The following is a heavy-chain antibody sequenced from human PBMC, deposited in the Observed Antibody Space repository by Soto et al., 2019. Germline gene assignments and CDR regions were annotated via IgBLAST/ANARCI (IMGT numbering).Heavy chain of an antibody. Sequence: EVQLLESGGGLVQPGGSLRLSCAASGFTFSNYAVTWVRQAPGKGLEWVSNISGSGGSTYYADSVKGRFTISRDNSKNTLYLHMNSRRADDTAVYYCATEQGSSWYELAYWGQGTLVTVSS. D-gene: IGHD6-13*01. CDR3: ATEQGSSWYELAY. CDR1: GFTFSNYA. V-gene: IGHV3-23*01. CDR2: ISGSGGST. J-gene: IGHJ4*02.